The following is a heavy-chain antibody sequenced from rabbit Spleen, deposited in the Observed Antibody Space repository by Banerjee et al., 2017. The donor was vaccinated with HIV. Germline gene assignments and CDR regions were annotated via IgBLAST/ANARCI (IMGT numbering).Heavy chain of an antibody. CDR3: ARGVYDDYDTYYFDL. V-gene: IGHV1S45*01. D-gene: IGHD2-1*01. Sequence: QQQLEESGGGLVKPGGTLTLTCKASGIDFNSYYYMCWVRQAPGKGLEWIACPDGGTSDTTYYANWAKGRFTFSKTSSTTVTLQVTSLTAADTATYFCARGVYDDYDTYYFDLWGPGTLVTVS. CDR1: GIDFNSYYY. CDR2: PDGGTSDTT. J-gene: IGHJ4*01.